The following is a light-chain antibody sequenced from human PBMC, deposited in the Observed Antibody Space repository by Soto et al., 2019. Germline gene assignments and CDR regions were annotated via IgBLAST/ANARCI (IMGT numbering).Light chain of an antibody. CDR2: DVI. J-gene: IGLJ2*01. V-gene: IGLV2-14*03. Sequence: QSALTQPASVSGSPGQSITIACTGSSSDIGGYNFVSWYQQHPGKAPKLMIYDVIKRPSGVSRRFSGSKSGNTASLTISGLQPEDEADYFCSSYTTTTTPVFGGGTKLTVL. CDR3: SSYTTTTTPV. CDR1: SSDIGGYNF.